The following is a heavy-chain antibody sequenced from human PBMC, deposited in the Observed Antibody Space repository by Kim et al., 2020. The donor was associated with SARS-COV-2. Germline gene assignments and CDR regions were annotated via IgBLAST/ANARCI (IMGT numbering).Heavy chain of an antibody. V-gene: IGHV4-34*01. Sequence: PSLKRRLTKSVDTSKNQSSLKLSSVTAADTAVYYCARGPRLMGFSSREDYWGQGTLVTVSS. CDR3: ARGPRLMGFSSREDY. J-gene: IGHJ4*02. D-gene: IGHD6-13*01.